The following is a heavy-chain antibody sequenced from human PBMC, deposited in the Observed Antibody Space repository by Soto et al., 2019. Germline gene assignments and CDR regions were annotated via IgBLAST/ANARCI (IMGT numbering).Heavy chain of an antibody. Sequence: GGSLRLSCAASRFTFSSYSMNWVRQAPGKGLEWVSFISSSSSTTYYADSVKGRFTISRDNAKNSLYLQMNSLRVEDTAVYYCARDPDYDSHWGQGTLVTVSS. D-gene: IGHD3-22*01. CDR3: ARDPDYDSH. J-gene: IGHJ1*01. V-gene: IGHV3-48*01. CDR1: RFTFSSYS. CDR2: ISSSSSTT.